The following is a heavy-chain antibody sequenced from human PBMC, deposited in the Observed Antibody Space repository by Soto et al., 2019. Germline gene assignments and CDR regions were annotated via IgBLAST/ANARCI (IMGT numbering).Heavy chain of an antibody. CDR3: TRDVFNDY. Sequence: SLRLCSAACGVTVRSSSVNWVRQAPGKGLEWVSSISSSSSYIYYADSVKGRFTISRDNAKNSLYLQMNSLRAEDTAVYYCTRDVFNDYWGQGTLVTVSS. J-gene: IGHJ4*02. CDR1: GVTVRSSS. V-gene: IGHV3-21*01. CDR2: ISSSSSYI.